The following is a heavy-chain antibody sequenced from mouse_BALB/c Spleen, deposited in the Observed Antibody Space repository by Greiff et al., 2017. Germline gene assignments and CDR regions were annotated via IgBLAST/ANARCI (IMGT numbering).Heavy chain of an antibody. CDR3: ARDRGGNAWFAY. J-gene: IGHJ3*01. D-gene: IGHD1-1*02. Sequence: DVMLVESGGGLVKPGGSLKLSCAASGFTFSDYYMYWVRQTPEKRLEWVATISDGGSYTYYPDSVKGRFTISRDNAKNNLYLQMSSLKSEDTAMYYCARDRGGNAWFAYWGQGTLVTVSA. CDR1: GFTFSDYY. V-gene: IGHV5-4*02. CDR2: ISDGGSYT.